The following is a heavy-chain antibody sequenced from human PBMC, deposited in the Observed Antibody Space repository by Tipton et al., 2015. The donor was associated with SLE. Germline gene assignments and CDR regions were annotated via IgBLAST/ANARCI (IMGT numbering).Heavy chain of an antibody. V-gene: IGHV4-59*08. D-gene: IGHD4-17*01. CDR1: GGSISGHY. CDR3: ARHAGDYACNDS. CDR2: IYDSGST. Sequence: TLSLTCTVSGGSISGHYRSWIRQPPGKGLEWIGYIYDSGSTSYNPSLKSRVTISEDTSKQQFSLNLSSLSAADTAGYDCARHAGDYACNDSWGQGTLVTVSS. J-gene: IGHJ4*02.